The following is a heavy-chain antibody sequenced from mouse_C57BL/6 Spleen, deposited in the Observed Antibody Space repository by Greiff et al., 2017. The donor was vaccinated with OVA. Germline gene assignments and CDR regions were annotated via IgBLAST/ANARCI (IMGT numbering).Heavy chain of an antibody. Sequence: QVQLKQPGAELVMPGASVKLSCKASGYTFTSYWMHWVKQRPGQGLEWIGEIDPSDSYTNYNQKFKGKSTLTVDKSSSTAYMQLSSLTSEDSAVYYCARGHYGSSSWYFDVWGTGTTVTVSS. J-gene: IGHJ1*03. CDR3: ARGHYGSSSWYFDV. CDR1: GYTFTSYW. CDR2: IDPSDSYT. V-gene: IGHV1-69*01. D-gene: IGHD1-1*01.